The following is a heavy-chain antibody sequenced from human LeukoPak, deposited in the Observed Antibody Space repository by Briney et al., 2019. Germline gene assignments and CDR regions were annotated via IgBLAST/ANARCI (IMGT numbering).Heavy chain of an antibody. J-gene: IGHJ4*02. CDR2: INPSGGSA. D-gene: IGHD1-26*01. CDR1: GYTFTSYY. CDR3: ARVPGGSYYPYYFDY. Sequence: ASVKVSCKASGYTFTSYYMHWVRQAPGQGLEWMGIINPSGGSASYAQKFQGRVTMTRDTSTSTVYMELSSLRSEDTAVYYCARVPGGSYYPYYFDYGGQGTLVTVS. V-gene: IGHV1-46*01.